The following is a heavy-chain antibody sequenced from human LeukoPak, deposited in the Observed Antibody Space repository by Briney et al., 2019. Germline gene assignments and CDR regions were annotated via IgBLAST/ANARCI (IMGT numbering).Heavy chain of an antibody. CDR1: GGTLSSYA. CDR2: ISAYNGNT. Sequence: ASVKVSCKASGGTLSSYAISWVRQAPGQGLEWMGWISAYNGNTNYAQKLQGRVTMTTDTSTSTAYMELRSLRSDDTAVYYCAREAFNYYGMDVWGQGTTVTVSS. V-gene: IGHV1-18*01. J-gene: IGHJ6*02. CDR3: AREAFNYYGMDV.